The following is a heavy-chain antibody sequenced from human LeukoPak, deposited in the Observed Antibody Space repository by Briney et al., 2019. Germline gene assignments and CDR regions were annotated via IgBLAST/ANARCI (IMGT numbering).Heavy chain of an antibody. CDR3: ASHYGSGSYYYYYYMDV. J-gene: IGHJ6*03. Sequence: PSETLSLTCTVSGGSISSYYWSWIRQPPGKGLEWIGYIYYSGSTNYNPSLKSRVTISVDTSKNQFSLKLSSVTAADTAVYYCASHYGSGSYYYYYYMDVWGKGTTVTVSS. CDR2: IYYSGST. CDR1: GGSISSYY. D-gene: IGHD3-10*01. V-gene: IGHV4-59*01.